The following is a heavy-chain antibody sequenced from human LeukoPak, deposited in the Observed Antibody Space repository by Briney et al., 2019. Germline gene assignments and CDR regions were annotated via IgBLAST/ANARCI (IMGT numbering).Heavy chain of an antibody. CDR3: AKDQRWESPHYLDS. D-gene: IGHD1-26*01. Sequence: GGSLRLSCADSGFTFSGYWMNWVRQAPGKGLEWVANINQNGGEKYYVDSVKGRFTISRDNSKNTLYVQMNSLRDEDTALYYCAKDQRWESPHYLDSWGQGTLVTVSS. CDR1: GFTFSGYW. J-gene: IGHJ4*02. V-gene: IGHV3-7*03. CDR2: INQNGGEK.